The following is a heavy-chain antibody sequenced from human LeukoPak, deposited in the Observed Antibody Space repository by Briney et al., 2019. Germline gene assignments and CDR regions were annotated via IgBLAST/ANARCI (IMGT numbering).Heavy chain of an antibody. D-gene: IGHD3-10*01. J-gene: IGHJ4*02. CDR3: AKAFRGVIIDFDY. CDR2: ISGSGGST. Sequence: GGSLRLSCAASGFTFSSYSMSWVRQAPGKGLEWVSAISGSGGSTYYADSVRGRFTISRDNSKNTLYLQMNSLRAEDTAVYYCAKAFRGVIIDFDYWGQGTLVTVSS. V-gene: IGHV3-23*01. CDR1: GFTFSSYS.